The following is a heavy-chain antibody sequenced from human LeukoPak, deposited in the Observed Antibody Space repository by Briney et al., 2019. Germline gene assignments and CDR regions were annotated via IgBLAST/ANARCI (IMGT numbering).Heavy chain of an antibody. Sequence: GGSLRLSCAASGFTFSSYGMSWVRQASGKGLEWVSAISGSGGSTYYADSVKGRFTISRDNSKNTLYLQMNSLRAEDTAVYYCATSGGSYWSWGQGTLVTVSS. V-gene: IGHV3-23*01. CDR1: GFTFSSYG. D-gene: IGHD1-26*01. CDR2: ISGSGGST. J-gene: IGHJ5*02. CDR3: ATSGGSYWS.